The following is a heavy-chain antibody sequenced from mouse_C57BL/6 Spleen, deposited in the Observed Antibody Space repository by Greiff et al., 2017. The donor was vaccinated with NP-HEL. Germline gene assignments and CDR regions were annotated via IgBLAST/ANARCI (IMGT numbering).Heavy chain of an antibody. CDR1: GFTFSSYT. Sequence: EVQGVESGGGLVKPGGSLKLSCAASGFTFSSYTMSWVRQTPEKRLEWVATISGGGGNTYYPDSVKGRFTISRDNAKNTLYLQMSSLRSEDTALYYCAIYYGYDYWYFDVWGTGTTVTVSS. D-gene: IGHD2-2*01. CDR3: AIYYGYDYWYFDV. CDR2: ISGGGGNT. V-gene: IGHV5-9*01. J-gene: IGHJ1*03.